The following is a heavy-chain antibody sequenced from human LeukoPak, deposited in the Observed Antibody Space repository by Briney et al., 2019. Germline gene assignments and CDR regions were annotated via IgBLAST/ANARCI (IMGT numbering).Heavy chain of an antibody. CDR3: ARAPGSGSYYSIDY. D-gene: IGHD3-10*01. J-gene: IGHJ4*02. Sequence: ASVKVSCKASGYIFTSYGISWVRQAPGQGLEWMGWISAYNGNTNYAQKLQGRVTMTTDTSTSTAYMELRSLRSDDTAVYYCARAPGSGSYYSIDYWGQGTLVTVSS. CDR1: GYIFTSYG. V-gene: IGHV1-18*01. CDR2: ISAYNGNT.